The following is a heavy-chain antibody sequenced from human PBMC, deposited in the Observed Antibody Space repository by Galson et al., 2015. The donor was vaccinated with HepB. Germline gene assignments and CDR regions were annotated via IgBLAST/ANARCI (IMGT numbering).Heavy chain of an antibody. V-gene: IGHV3-21*01. Sequence: SLRLSCAASGFTFSTYSMNWVRQAPGKGLEWVSSISSSSSYIYYADSVKGRFTISRDNAKNSLYLQMNSLRAEDTAVYYCARDTVVVVVAALVFDIWDQGTMVTVSS. CDR2: ISSSSSYI. CDR1: GFTFSTYS. CDR3: ARDTVVVVVAALVFDI. J-gene: IGHJ3*02. D-gene: IGHD2-15*01.